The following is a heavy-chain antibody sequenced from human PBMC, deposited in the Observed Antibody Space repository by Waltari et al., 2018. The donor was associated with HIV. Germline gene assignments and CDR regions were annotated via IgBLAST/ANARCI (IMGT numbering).Heavy chain of an antibody. J-gene: IGHJ2*01. D-gene: IGHD2-21*02. Sequence: DLQQWGTGLLKPLETLSRTCAVYGGSFTGHYWSWIRETPGEGLQWIGEMNDGGKSNYNPTLKSRAVMTIDPSKKQFSLKLKSVTAADTGVYYCARGPRPSTVTAPGWYFDLWGRGTLVTVSS. CDR1: GGSFTGHY. V-gene: IGHV4-34*02. CDR2: MNDGGKS. CDR3: ARGPRPSTVTAPGWYFDL.